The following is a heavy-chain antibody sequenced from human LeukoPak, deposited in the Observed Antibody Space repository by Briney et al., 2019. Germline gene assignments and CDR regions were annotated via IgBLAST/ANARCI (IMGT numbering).Heavy chain of an antibody. CDR1: GGTFSSYA. J-gene: IGHJ4*02. D-gene: IGHD6-6*01. CDR3: ERGEQLAYFDY. V-gene: IGHV1-69*05. Sequence: GASVKVSFKASGGTFSSYAISWVRQAPGPGLEWMGGIILIFGTTNYAQKFQGRVTITMDESTGTAYMELHRQRSEAEAVSYCERGEQLAYFDYWGQGTLVTVSS. CDR2: IILIFGTT.